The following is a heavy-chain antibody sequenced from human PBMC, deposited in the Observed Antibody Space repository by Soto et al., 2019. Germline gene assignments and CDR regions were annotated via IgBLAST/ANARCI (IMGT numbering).Heavy chain of an antibody. J-gene: IGHJ5*02. CDR2: INHSGST. D-gene: IGHD3-10*01. CDR1: GGSFSGYY. V-gene: IGHV4-34*01. Sequence: SETLSLTCAVYGGSFSGYYWSWIRQPPGKGLEWIGEINHSGSTNYNPSLKSRVTISVDTSKNQFSLKLSSVTAADTAVYYCARGAIQGITMVRGDTPANWFDPWGQGTLVTVSS. CDR3: ARGAIQGITMVRGDTPANWFDP.